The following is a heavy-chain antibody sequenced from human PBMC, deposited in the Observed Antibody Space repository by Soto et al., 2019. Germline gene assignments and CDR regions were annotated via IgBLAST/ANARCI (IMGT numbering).Heavy chain of an antibody. CDR3: ARGQRFSDWFDP. CDR1: GGSFSGYY. Sequence: SETLSLTCAVYGGSFSGYYWSWIRQPPGKGLEWIGDINHSGSTNYNPSLKSRVTISVDTSKKHFSLRLSSVTAADTAVYYCARGQRFSDWFDPWGQGTLVTVSS. CDR2: INHSGST. J-gene: IGHJ5*02. V-gene: IGHV4-34*01. D-gene: IGHD3-3*01.